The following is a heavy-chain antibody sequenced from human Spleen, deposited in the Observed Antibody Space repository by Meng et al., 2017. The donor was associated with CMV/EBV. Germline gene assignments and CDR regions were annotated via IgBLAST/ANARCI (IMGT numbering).Heavy chain of an antibody. CDR2: IRGSSGAT. CDR1: GFTSSNYA. D-gene: IGHD6-19*01. Sequence: SGFTSSNYAMSWVLQTPGEGLEGVSAIRGSSGATYYADSVKGRFTISRDNSKNTVCLQMDSLRADDTAVYYCAKPFHSSGWYGDYDYWGQGTLVTVSS. V-gene: IGHV3-23*01. J-gene: IGHJ4*02. CDR3: AKPFHSSGWYGDYDY.